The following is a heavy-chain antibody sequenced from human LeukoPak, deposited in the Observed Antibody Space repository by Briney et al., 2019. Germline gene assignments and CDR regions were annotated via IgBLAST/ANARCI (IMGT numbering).Heavy chain of an antibody. D-gene: IGHD2-21*02. CDR1: GGSISSYY. CDR3: AGVGGAAYCGGDCYSGWFDP. Sequence: PSETLSLTCTVSGGSISSYYWSWIRQPAGKGLEWIGRIYTSGSTNYNPSLKSRVTMSVATSKNQFSLKLSSVTAADTAVYYCAGVGGAAYCGGDCYSGWFDPWGQGTLVTVSS. J-gene: IGHJ5*02. CDR2: IYTSGST. V-gene: IGHV4-4*07.